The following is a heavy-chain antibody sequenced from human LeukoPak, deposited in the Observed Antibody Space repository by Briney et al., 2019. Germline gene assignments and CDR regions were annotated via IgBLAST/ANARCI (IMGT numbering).Heavy chain of an antibody. V-gene: IGHV4-59*01. CDR3: ARAGRGGATDDAFDI. CDR1: GGSISSYY. J-gene: IGHJ3*02. CDR2: IYYSGST. Sequence: PSETLSLTCTVSGGSISSYYWSRIRQPPGKGLEWIGYIYYSGSTNYNPSLKSRVTISVDTSKNQFSLKLSSVTAADTAVYYCARAGRGGATDDAFDIWGQGTMVTVSS. D-gene: IGHD1-26*01.